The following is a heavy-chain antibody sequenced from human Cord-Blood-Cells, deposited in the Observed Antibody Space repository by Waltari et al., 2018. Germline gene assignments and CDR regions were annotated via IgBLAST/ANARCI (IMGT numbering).Heavy chain of an antibody. D-gene: IGHD6-6*01. V-gene: IGHV1-2*02. Sequence: QVQLVQSGAEVKKPGASVKVSCKASGYTFTGYYMHWVRQAPGQGLEWMGWINPNGGGTNYAQKFQGRVTMTRDTSISTAYMELSRLRSDDTAVYYCARSTSKTYYFDYWGQGTLVTVSS. CDR3: ARSTSKTYYFDY. CDR1: GYTFTGYY. CDR2: INPNGGGT. J-gene: IGHJ4*02.